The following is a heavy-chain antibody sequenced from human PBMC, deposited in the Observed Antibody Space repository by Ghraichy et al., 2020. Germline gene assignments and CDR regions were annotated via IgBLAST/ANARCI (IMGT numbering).Heavy chain of an antibody. CDR1: GGSISSSSYY. CDR2: IYYSGST. D-gene: IGHD6-13*01. Sequence: SETLSLTCTVSGGSISSSSYYWGWIRQPPGKGLEWIGSIYYSGSTYYNPSLKSRVTISVDTSKNQFSLKLSSVTAADTAVYYCARHMPSSSSWYYDYYHRMDVWGQGTTVTVSS. V-gene: IGHV4-39*01. CDR3: ARHMPSSSSWYYDYYHRMDV. J-gene: IGHJ6*02.